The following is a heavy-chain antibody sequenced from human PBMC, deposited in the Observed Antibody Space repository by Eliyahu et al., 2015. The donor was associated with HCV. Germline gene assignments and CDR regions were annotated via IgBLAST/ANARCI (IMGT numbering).Heavy chain of an antibody. CDR1: GVTFSXAW. Sequence: EVQLVESGGGLVKPGGSLRLSCAASGVTFSXAWMSWVRQAPGKGLEWIGRIKSKTDGGTTDYAASVKGRFTISRDDXKSTLXLQMNSLKTEDTAVYYCTTGAPGGFDXYLDVWGXGTTVTVSS. D-gene: IGHD2-21*02. V-gene: IGHV3-15*01. CDR2: IKSKTDGGTT. CDR3: TTGAPGGFDXYLDV. J-gene: IGHJ6*02.